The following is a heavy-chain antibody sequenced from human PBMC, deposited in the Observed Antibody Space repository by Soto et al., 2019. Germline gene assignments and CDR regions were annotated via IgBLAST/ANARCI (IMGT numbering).Heavy chain of an antibody. J-gene: IGHJ4*02. CDR3: AKGRGYCSSTSCYVGSDY. Sequence: EVQLLESGGGLVQPGGSLRLSCAASGFTFSSYAMSWVSQAPGKGLEWVSAISGSGGSTYDADSVKGRFSISRDNSKNTLYLQMNSLRAEDTAVYYCAKGRGYCSSTSCYVGSDYWGQGTLVTVSS. V-gene: IGHV3-23*01. CDR1: GFTFSSYA. D-gene: IGHD2-2*01. CDR2: ISGSGGST.